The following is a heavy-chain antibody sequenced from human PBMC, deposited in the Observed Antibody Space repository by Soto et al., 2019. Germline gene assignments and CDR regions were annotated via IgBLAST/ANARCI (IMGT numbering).Heavy chain of an antibody. D-gene: IGHD3-22*01. CDR1: GGSISSYY. Sequence: PSETLSLTCSVSGGSISSYYWSWIRQPPGKGLEWIASIYYSGNTNYNPSLRSRVTISIDTSKNQFSLKLSSVTAADTAVYYCARDDYDSSGYRYWYFDLWGRGTLVTVSS. V-gene: IGHV4-59*01. CDR3: ARDDYDSSGYRYWYFDL. CDR2: IYYSGNT. J-gene: IGHJ2*01.